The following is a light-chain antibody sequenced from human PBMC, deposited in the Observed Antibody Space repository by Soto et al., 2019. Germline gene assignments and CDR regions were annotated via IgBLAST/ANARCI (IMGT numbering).Light chain of an antibody. CDR2: AAS. CDR3: QQYNNWPPIT. CDR1: QSLGSH. J-gene: IGKJ4*01. V-gene: IGKV3-15*01. Sequence: EIVMTHSPATLSLSPGERATLSCRASQSLGSHLAWYQQKPGQAPRLLIYAASTRATGIPARFSGSGSGTEFSLTISNLQSEDFAVYYCQQYNNWPPITFGGGTKVDIK.